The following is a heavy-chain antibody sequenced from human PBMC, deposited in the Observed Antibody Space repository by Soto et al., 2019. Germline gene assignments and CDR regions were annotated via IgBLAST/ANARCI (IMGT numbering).Heavy chain of an antibody. CDR1: GFTFSSYD. J-gene: IGHJ6*02. CDR3: AKRYYFDGSGPYGMDV. V-gene: IGHV3-13*05. CDR2: IGTAGDP. Sequence: GGSLRLSCAASGFTFSSYDMHWVRQATGKGLEWVSAIGTAGDPYYPGSVKGRFTISRDNSKSTLFLQMNSLRAEDTAVYYCAKRYYFDGSGPYGMDVWGQGTTVTVSS. D-gene: IGHD3-22*01.